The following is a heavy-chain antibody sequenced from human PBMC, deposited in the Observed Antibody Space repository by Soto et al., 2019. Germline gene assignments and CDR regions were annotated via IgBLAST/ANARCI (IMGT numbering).Heavy chain of an antibody. Sequence: GGSLRLSCAASGYALGNSGINGFRQAPGKGLEWVSYTGTRRKYTFYADSVMGRFTISRDDSRNSVYLQLNSLRDEDTAVYYCVRDRDWAFDIWGQGTMVAVSS. CDR2: TGTRRKYT. CDR3: VRDRDWAFDI. V-gene: IGHV3-48*02. CDR1: GYALGNSG. J-gene: IGHJ3*02. D-gene: IGHD3-9*01.